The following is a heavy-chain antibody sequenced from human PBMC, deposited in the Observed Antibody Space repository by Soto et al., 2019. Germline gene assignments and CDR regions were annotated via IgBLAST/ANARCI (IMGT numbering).Heavy chain of an antibody. CDR1: GFTFSSYA. V-gene: IGHV3-23*01. Sequence: EVQLLESGGGLVQPGGSLRLSCAASGFTFSSYAMSWVRQAPGKGLEWVSAISGSGGSTYYADSVKGRFTISRDNSKNTLYLQMNSLRAEDTAVYYCAKDPNSSSWQMDKTLDYWGQGTLVTVSS. CDR3: AKDPNSSSWQMDKTLDY. J-gene: IGHJ4*02. CDR2: ISGSGGST. D-gene: IGHD6-13*01.